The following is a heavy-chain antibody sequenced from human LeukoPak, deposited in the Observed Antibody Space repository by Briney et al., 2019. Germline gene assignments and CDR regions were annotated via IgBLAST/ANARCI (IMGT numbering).Heavy chain of an antibody. CDR2: IWYDGSTK. V-gene: IGHV3-33*06. J-gene: IGHJ4*02. CDR3: AKVDYDSSGYRY. Sequence: GGSLRLSCAASGFTFRNYGMQWVCQAPGKGLEWVAVIWYDGSTKYYADSVKGRFTISRDNSKNAPFLQMNSLRAEDTAVYYCAKVDYDSSGYRYRGQGTLVTVSS. D-gene: IGHD3-22*01. CDR1: GFTFRNYG.